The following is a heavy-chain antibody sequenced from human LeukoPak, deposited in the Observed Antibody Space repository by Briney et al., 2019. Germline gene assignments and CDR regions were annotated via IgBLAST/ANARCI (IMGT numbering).Heavy chain of an antibody. CDR3: ASTRRIVVPAAMRGLDY. J-gene: IGHJ4*02. V-gene: IGHV4-31*03. Sequence: ASQTLSLTCTVSGGSISSGGYYWSWIRQHPGKGLEWIGYISYSGSTNYNPSLKSRVTISVDTSKNQFSLKLSSVTAADTAVYYCASTRRIVVPAAMRGLDYWGQGTLVTVSS. CDR2: ISYSGST. CDR1: GGSISSGGYY. D-gene: IGHD2-2*01.